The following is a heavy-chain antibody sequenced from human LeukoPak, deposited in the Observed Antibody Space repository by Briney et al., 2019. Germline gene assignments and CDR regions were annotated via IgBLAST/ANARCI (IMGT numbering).Heavy chain of an antibody. CDR3: AREQFVYYYMDV. CDR2: IITIFGTA. J-gene: IGHJ6*03. D-gene: IGHD5-24*01. Sequence: VASVKVSCKASGGTFSSYAISLVRQAPGQGLEWMGGIITIFGTANYAQKFQGRVTITADKSTSTAYMELSSLRSEDRAVYYCAREQFVYYYMDVWSKGATVTISS. V-gene: IGHV1-69*06. CDR1: GGTFSSYA.